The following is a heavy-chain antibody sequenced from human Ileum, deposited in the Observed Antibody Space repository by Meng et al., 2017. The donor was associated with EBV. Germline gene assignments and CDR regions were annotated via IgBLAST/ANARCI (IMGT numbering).Heavy chain of an antibody. CDR3: ARVGQWLPIDY. J-gene: IGHJ4*02. Sequence: QGQVKGSGPGLVKPSGTRHLTCAVSGGSISSSNGWSWVRQPPGKGLEWIGEIYHSGSTNYNPSLKSRVTISVDKSKNQFSLNLSSVTAADTAVYYCARVGQWLPIDYWGQGTLVTVSS. CDR1: GGSISSSNG. CDR2: IYHSGST. D-gene: IGHD6-19*01. V-gene: IGHV4-4*02.